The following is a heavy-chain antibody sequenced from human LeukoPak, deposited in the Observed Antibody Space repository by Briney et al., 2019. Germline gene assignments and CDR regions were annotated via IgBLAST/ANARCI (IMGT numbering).Heavy chain of an antibody. CDR2: IGTAGDT. J-gene: IGHJ4*02. CDR1: GFTFSSYD. D-gene: IGHD3-22*01. Sequence: GGSLRLSCAASGFTFSSYDMHWVRQATGKGLEWASAIGTAGDTYYPGSVKGRFTISRENAKNSLYLQMNSLRAGDTAVYYCARGRGAYYDSSGYRWGQGTLVTVSS. V-gene: IGHV3-13*01. CDR3: ARGRGAYYDSSGYR.